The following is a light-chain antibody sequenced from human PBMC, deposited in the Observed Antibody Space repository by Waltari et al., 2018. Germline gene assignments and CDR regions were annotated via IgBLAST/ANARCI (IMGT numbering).Light chain of an antibody. CDR1: SSNIGSNF. Sequence: QSVLTQPPSASGTPGQRVTISCSGSSSNIGSNFVCWYQPLPGTAPKLLSYRNEQRTSGVPDRFSGSRSGTSASLAISGLRSEDEADYYCAAWDDSLTVRFGGGTKLTVL. V-gene: IGLV1-47*01. CDR2: RNE. CDR3: AAWDDSLTVR. J-gene: IGLJ3*02.